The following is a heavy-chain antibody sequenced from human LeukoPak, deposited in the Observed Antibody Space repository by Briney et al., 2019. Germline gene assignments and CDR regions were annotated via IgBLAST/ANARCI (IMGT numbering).Heavy chain of an antibody. J-gene: IGHJ5*02. CDR3: AKGGDTSCHGCWFGP. D-gene: IGHD2-2*01. V-gene: IGHV3-23*01. CDR2: ISRSGDST. CDR1: GFTFSSYF. Sequence: GGSLRLSCAASGFTFSSYFMTWVRQAPGKGLEWVSTISRSGDSTYYADSVKGRFTISRDNSKNTLYLQMNSLRAEDTAVHYCAKGGDTSCHGCWFGPWGQGTLVTVSS.